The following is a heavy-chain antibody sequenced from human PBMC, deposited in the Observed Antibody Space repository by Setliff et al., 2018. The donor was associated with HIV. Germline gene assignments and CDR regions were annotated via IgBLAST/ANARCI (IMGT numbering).Heavy chain of an antibody. CDR3: ARDPAPSSSASYFQH. V-gene: IGHV1-46*01. D-gene: IGHD6-6*01. J-gene: IGHJ1*01. Sequence: VKVSCKASGYTFTSYPMHWVRQAPGQGLEWMGVINTSGGSAGYAEKFRGRVTMTRDTSTNTVYMDLRNLRSEDTAVYYCARDPAPSSSASYFQHWGQGTPVTVSS. CDR1: GYTFTSYP. CDR2: INTSGGSA.